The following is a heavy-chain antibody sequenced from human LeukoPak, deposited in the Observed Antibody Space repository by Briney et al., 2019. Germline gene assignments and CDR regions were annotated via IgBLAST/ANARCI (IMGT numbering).Heavy chain of an antibody. CDR1: GFTFSSYG. J-gene: IGHJ4*02. D-gene: IGHD6-19*01. CDR3: AKDVEYSSGWYEGGSFDY. CDR2: ISYDGSNK. V-gene: IGHV3-30*18. Sequence: GRSLRLSCAASGFTFSSYGMHWVRQAPGKGLEWVAVISYDGSNKYYADSVKGRFTISRDNSKNTLYLQMNSLRPEDAAVYYCAKDVEYSSGWYEGGSFDYRGQGILVTVSS.